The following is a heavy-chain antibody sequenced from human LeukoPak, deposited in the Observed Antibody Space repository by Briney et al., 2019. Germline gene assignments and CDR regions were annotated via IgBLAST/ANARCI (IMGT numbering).Heavy chain of an antibody. J-gene: IGHJ4*02. CDR3: ARGRGSGSYFGHFDY. CDR2: INPNSGGA. D-gene: IGHD1-26*01. Sequence: ASVKVSCKAYGYTFTDYYMHWVRQAPGHGLEWMGWINPNSGGAKYAQKFQGRVTMTRDTSITTAYMELSRLISDDAAVYYCARGRGSGSYFGHFDYWGQGTLVTVSS. V-gene: IGHV1-2*02. CDR1: GYTFTDYY.